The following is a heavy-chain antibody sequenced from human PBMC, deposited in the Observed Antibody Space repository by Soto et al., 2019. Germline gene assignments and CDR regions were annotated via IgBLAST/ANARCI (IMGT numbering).Heavy chain of an antibody. Sequence: EVKLVESGGGLVQPGGSPRLSCAASGVTVSNNYMTWVRQAPGKGLELVSSIHSTGNTFYADPVKGRFTISRDNSKNTLYLQMNSLRVEDTAVYYCARNVPVTTLGYWGQGTLVTVSS. V-gene: IGHV3-66*01. CDR3: ARNVPVTTLGY. CDR1: GVTVSNNY. J-gene: IGHJ4*02. D-gene: IGHD4-17*01. CDR2: IHSTGNT.